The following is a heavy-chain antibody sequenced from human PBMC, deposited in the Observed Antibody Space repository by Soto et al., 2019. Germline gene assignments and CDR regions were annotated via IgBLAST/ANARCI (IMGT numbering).Heavy chain of an antibody. D-gene: IGHD2-2*01. CDR3: TSAGHCSSTSCLPFNY. V-gene: IGHV3-7*03. CDR2: IKEDGTET. J-gene: IGHJ4*02. CDR1: EFTFSSYW. Sequence: LRLSCAASEFTFSSYWMSWVRQAPGKGLEWLANIKEDGTETYYVDSVKGRFTISRDNAKNSLYLQLNSLRAEDTAVYHCTSAGHCSSTSCLPFNYWGQGTLVTVSS.